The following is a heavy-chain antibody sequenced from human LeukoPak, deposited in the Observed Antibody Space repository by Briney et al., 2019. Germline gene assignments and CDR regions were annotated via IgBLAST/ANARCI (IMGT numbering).Heavy chain of an antibody. CDR1: GYTFTSYD. Sequence: ASVKLSCTASGYTFTSYDINWVRQATGQGLEWMAWMNPNRSNTGYAQTFKGRVTITRNNSISTAYMELSSLRSEDTAVYYCARSRNYYDSSGFLSLDAFDIWGQGTMVIVSS. J-gene: IGHJ3*02. V-gene: IGHV1-8*02. CDR2: MNPNRSNT. D-gene: IGHD3-22*01. CDR3: ARSRNYYDSSGFLSLDAFDI.